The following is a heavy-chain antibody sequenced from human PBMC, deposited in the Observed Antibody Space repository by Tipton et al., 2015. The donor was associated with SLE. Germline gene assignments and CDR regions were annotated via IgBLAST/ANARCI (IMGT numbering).Heavy chain of an antibody. CDR3: ARDPAGVPDAFDI. J-gene: IGHJ3*02. Sequence: TLSLTCAVYGGSFSGYYWSWIRQPPGKGLEWIGSIYYSGSTYYNPSLKSRVTISVDTSKNQFSLKLSSVTAADTAVYYCARDPAGVPDAFDIWGQGTMVTVSS. V-gene: IGHV4-34*01. CDR2: IYYSGST. CDR1: GGSFSGYY. D-gene: IGHD2-2*01.